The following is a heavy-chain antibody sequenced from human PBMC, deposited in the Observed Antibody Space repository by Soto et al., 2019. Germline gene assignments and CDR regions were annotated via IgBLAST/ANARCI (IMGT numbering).Heavy chain of an antibody. CDR2: ISAYNGNT. CDR1: GYSFTHYG. Sequence: QARLVQSGVEVKKPGASVRVSCKASGYSFTHYGITWVRQAPGQGFEWMGWISAYNGNTNYAQKFQGRVTLTTDASTSTAYLELGSLRSDDTAVYYCARDRGVAPPVAGNTHYYYYMDVWGKGTTVTVSS. V-gene: IGHV1-18*01. D-gene: IGHD6-19*01. CDR3: ARDRGVAPPVAGNTHYYYYMDV. J-gene: IGHJ6*03.